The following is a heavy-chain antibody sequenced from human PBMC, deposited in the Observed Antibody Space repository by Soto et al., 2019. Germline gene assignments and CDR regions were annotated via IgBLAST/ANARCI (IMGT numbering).Heavy chain of an antibody. CDR1: GYSFTSYW. V-gene: IGHV5-10-1*01. Sequence: GESLKISCKGSGYSFTSYWISWVRQMPGKGLEWMGRIDPSDSYTNYSPSFQGHVTISADKSISTAYLQWSSLKASDTAMYYCARRAGECSGGSCYYGGYGMDVWGQGTTVT. J-gene: IGHJ6*02. CDR2: IDPSDSYT. CDR3: ARRAGECSGGSCYYGGYGMDV. D-gene: IGHD2-15*01.